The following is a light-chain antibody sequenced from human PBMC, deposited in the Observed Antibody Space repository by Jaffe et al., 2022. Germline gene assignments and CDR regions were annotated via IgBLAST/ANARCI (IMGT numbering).Light chain of an antibody. CDR3: SSYAGSNTWV. J-gene: IGLJ1*01. CDR1: SSDVGGYNY. V-gene: IGLV2-8*01. Sequence: QSALTQPPSASGSPGQSVTISCTGTSSDVGGYNYVSWYQQHPGKAPKLIIYEVIKGPSGVPDRFSGSKSGNTASLTVSGLQAEDEADYYCSSYAGSNTWVFGTGTKVTVL. CDR2: EVI.